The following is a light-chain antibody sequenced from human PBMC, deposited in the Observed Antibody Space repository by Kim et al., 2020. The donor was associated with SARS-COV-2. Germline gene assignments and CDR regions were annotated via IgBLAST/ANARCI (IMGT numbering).Light chain of an antibody. CDR3: QKYGSSAPYT. V-gene: IGKV3-20*01. Sequence: EIVLTQSPGTLSLSPGERATLSCRASQIISSTSLAWYQQKPGQAPSLLMYAASSRATGIPDRFSGGGSGTDFTLTISRLEPEDFAIYYCQKYGSSAPYTFGQGTKLEI. J-gene: IGKJ2*01. CDR2: AAS. CDR1: QIISSTS.